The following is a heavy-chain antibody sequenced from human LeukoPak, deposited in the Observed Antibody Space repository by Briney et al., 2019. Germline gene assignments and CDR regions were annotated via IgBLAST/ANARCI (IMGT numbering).Heavy chain of an antibody. J-gene: IGHJ3*02. V-gene: IGHV3-7*01. CDR3: ARERRTTSAFDI. Sequence: GGSLRLSCAAPAFTFSSCSMSWVRLAPGKGLEWVANIKQDGSEKYYVDSVKGRFTISRDNAKNSLYLQMNSLRAEDTAVYYCARERRTTSAFDIWGQGTMVTVSS. CDR1: AFTFSSCS. D-gene: IGHD1-1*01. CDR2: IKQDGSEK.